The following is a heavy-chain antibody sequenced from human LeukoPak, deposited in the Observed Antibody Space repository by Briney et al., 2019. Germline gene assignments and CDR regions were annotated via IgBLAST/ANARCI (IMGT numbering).Heavy chain of an antibody. CDR2: IYYSGST. V-gene: IGHV4-39*01. Sequence: WVRQPPGKGLEWIGSIYYSGSTYHNPSFKSRLTISVDTSKNQFSLRLSSVTAADTAMYYCARQGDSCSGGSCYARTIDYWGQGTLVTVSS. D-gene: IGHD2-15*01. CDR3: ARQGDSCSGGSCYARTIDY. J-gene: IGHJ4*02.